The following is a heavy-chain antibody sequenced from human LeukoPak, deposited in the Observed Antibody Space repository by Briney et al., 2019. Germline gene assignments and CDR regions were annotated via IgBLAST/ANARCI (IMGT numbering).Heavy chain of an antibody. CDR1: GGSISSGGYY. D-gene: IGHD6-6*01. Sequence: SQTLSLTCTVSGGSISSGGYYWSWIRQHPGKGLEWIGYIYYSGSTYYNPSLKSRVTISVDTSKNQFSLKLSSVTAADTAVYYCARETAARLGWWYWFDPWGQGALVTVSS. CDR3: ARETAARLGWWYWFDP. V-gene: IGHV4-31*03. CDR2: IYYSGST. J-gene: IGHJ5*02.